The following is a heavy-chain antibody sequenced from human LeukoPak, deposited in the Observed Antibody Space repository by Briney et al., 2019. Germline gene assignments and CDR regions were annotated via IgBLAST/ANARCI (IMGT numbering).Heavy chain of an antibody. CDR3: ARDRGRYYDSSGPDQYYYYYYGMDV. J-gene: IGHJ6*02. Sequence: PSQTLSLTCAVSGGSISSGGYSWSWTRQPPGKGLEWIGYIYHSGSTYYNPSLKSRVTISVDRSKNQFSLKLSSVTAADTAVYYCARDRGRYYDSSGPDQYYYYYYGMDVWGQGTTVTVSS. CDR1: GGSISSGGYS. D-gene: IGHD3-22*01. CDR2: IYHSGST. V-gene: IGHV4-30-2*01.